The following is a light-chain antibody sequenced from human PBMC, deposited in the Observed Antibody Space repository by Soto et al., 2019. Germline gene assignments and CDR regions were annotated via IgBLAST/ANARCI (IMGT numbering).Light chain of an antibody. V-gene: IGKV3-11*01. CDR2: DAS. CDR3: QQRFNWPLT. Sequence: EIVLTQSPATLSLSLGERATLSCRAGQSISNFLTWYQQKPGQPPKLLIYDASIRATGIPARFSASGSGTDFTLAISSLEPEDFAIYYCQQRFNWPLTFGGGTKVEIK. J-gene: IGKJ4*01. CDR1: QSISNF.